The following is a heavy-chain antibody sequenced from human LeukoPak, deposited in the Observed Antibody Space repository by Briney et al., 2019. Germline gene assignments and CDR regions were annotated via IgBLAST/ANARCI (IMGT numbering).Heavy chain of an antibody. J-gene: IGHJ3*02. Sequence: PGGSLRLSCAASGFTFSSYSMNWVRQAPGKGLEWVSYISSSSSTIYYADSVKGRFTISRDNAKNSLYLQMNSLRADDTAVYYCARDPRSGIGVKEAPTAFDIWGQGTMVTVSS. V-gene: IGHV3-48*01. D-gene: IGHD6-19*01. CDR3: ARDPRSGIGVKEAPTAFDI. CDR2: ISSSSSTI. CDR1: GFTFSSYS.